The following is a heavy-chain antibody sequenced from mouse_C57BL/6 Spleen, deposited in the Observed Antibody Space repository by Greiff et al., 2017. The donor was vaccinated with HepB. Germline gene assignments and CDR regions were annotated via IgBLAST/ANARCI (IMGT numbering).Heavy chain of an antibody. CDR3: ARYDYEGGNY. V-gene: IGHV1-64*01. D-gene: IGHD2-4*01. CDR1: GYTFTSYW. CDR2: IHPNSGST. J-gene: IGHJ2*01. Sequence: VKLQQPGAELVKPGASVKLSCKASGYTFTSYWMHWVKQRPGQGLEWIGMIHPNSGSTNYNEKFKSKATLTVDKSSSTAYMQLSSLTSEDSAVYYCARYDYEGGNYWGQGTTLTVSS.